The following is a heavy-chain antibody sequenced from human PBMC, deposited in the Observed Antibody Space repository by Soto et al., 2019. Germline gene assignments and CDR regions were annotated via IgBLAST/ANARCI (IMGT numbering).Heavy chain of an antibody. Sequence: GSLRLSCAASGFAFSDYYIIFIRHAAVKWLEWVSYISSSGSTIYYADSVKGRFTISRDNAKNSLYLQMNSLRAEDTAVYYCARDRYCSSTSCPPGSWFDPWGQGTLVTVSS. CDR2: ISSSGSTI. V-gene: IGHV3-11*01. CDR3: ARDRYCSSTSCPPGSWFDP. D-gene: IGHD2-2*01. J-gene: IGHJ5*02. CDR1: GFAFSDYY.